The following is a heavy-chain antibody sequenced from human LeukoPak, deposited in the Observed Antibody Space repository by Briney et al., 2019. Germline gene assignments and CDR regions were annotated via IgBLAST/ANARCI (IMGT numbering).Heavy chain of an antibody. Sequence: SVKVSCKASGGTFSSYAISWVRQAPGQGLEWMGRIIPIFGTANYAQKFQGRVTITTDESTSTAYMELSSLRSEDTAVYYRARITYSGSYYFDYWGLGTLVAVSS. CDR1: GGTFSSYA. CDR3: ARITYSGSYYFDY. J-gene: IGHJ4*02. D-gene: IGHD1-26*01. CDR2: IIPIFGTA. V-gene: IGHV1-69*05.